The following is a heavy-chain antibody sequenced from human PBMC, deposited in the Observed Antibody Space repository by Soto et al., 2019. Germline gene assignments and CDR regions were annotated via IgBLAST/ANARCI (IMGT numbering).Heavy chain of an antibody. CDR2: VRSNAYGAAI. CDR1: GFRFGAYA. D-gene: IGHD2-21*01. J-gene: IGHJ4*02. V-gene: IGHV3-49*03. Sequence: GGSLRLSCTASGFRFGAYAMGLFRQAPGKGLEWVGFVRSNAYGAAIETAASVQGRFTISRDDSKSVVYLQMDSLKTEDTAMYYCARKGLDFGSEPDGWGQGT. CDR3: ARKGLDFGSEPDG.